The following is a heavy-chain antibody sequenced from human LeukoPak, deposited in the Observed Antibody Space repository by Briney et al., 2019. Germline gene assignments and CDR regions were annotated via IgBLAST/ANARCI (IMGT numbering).Heavy chain of an antibody. CDR1: GFTFSSYA. V-gene: IGHV1-24*01. CDR3: ATVFQQRGYYCMDV. J-gene: IGHJ6*03. CDR2: LDPEGGGL. D-gene: IGHD6-13*01. Sequence: AGGSLRLSCAASGFTFSSYAMHWVRQAPGKGLEWLGGLDPEGGGLIYAQNFQGRVMTEDTSTDTAYMELSSLESEDTGVYYCATVFQQRGYYCMDVWGKGTTVTVSS.